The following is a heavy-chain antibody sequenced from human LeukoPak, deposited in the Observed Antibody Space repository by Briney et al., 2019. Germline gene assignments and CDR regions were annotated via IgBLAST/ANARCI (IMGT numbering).Heavy chain of an antibody. CDR2: IYTSGST. CDR1: GGSISSYY. V-gene: IGHV4-4*07. Sequence: SETLSLTCTVSGGSISSYYWSWIRQPAGKGLEWIGRIYTSGSTNYNPSLKSRVTMSVDTSKNQFSLKLSSVTAADTAVYYCARDRGYSSSSEIDYWGQGTLVTVSS. CDR3: ARDRGYSSSSEIDY. J-gene: IGHJ4*02. D-gene: IGHD6-6*01.